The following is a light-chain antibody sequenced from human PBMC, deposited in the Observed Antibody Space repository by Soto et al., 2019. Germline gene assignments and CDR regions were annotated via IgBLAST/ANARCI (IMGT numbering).Light chain of an antibody. Sequence: EIVWTQSPGTLSLSPGERATLSCRASQSVSSYLAWYQQKPGQAPRLLIYGASSRATGIPDRFSGSGSGTDFTLTISRLEPEDFAVYYCQQYGSSPPRTFGQGTKVEIK. CDR2: GAS. J-gene: IGKJ1*01. V-gene: IGKV3-20*01. CDR3: QQYGSSPPRT. CDR1: QSVSSY.